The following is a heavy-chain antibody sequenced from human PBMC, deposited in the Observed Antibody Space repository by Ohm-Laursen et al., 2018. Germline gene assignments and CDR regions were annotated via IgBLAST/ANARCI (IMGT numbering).Heavy chain of an antibody. CDR3: AKGTTDVDY. V-gene: IGHV4-59*01. D-gene: IGHD1-1*01. Sequence: PSETLSLTCTVSGDSIRSYYWTWIRQPPGQGLEWIGNIYYTGSSNYNPSLKSRVTMSVDTSKNQISLNLSSVTAADTAVYYCAKGTTDVDYWGQGTLVTVSS. CDR1: GDSIRSYY. CDR2: IYYTGSS. J-gene: IGHJ4*02.